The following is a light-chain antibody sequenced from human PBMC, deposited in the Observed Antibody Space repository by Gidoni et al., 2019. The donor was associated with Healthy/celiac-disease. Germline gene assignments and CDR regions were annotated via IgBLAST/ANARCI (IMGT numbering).Light chain of an antibody. CDR2: DAS. CDR3: QQRSNWPPLT. V-gene: IGKV3-11*01. J-gene: IGKJ4*01. Sequence: EIVLTQSPATLSLSPGERATISCRASQSVSSYLAWYQQEPGQAPRLLIYDASYLATGIPARFSGSGSGTDFTLTISILEPEDFAVYYCQQRSNWPPLTFGGGTKVEIK. CDR1: QSVSSY.